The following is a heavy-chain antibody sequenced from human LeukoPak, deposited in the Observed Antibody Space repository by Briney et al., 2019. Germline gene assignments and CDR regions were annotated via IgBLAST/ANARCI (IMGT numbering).Heavy chain of an antibody. D-gene: IGHD2-2*01. J-gene: IGHJ3*02. V-gene: IGHV1-46*01. CDR2: INTSGGST. CDR1: AYTFTIYY. CDR3: ARGGTEDIVVGAAAQIGAFDI. Sequence: ASVTLSFTASAYTFTIYYMHWGRQAPAQGNGRMGVINTSGGSTSYAQKFQGRVTMTSDMSTSTVYMELSSLRSEDTAVYYCARGGTEDIVVGAAAQIGAFDIWGQGTMVTVSS.